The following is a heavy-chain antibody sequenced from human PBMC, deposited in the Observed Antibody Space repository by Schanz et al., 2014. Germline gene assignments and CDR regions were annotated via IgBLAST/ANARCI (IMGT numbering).Heavy chain of an antibody. D-gene: IGHD6-6*01. CDR3: GRHPPPYSSSPYYWYYGMDV. CDR2: ISNSGYTI. Sequence: QVQLVESGGGLVKPGGSLRLSCAASGFTFSDYYMNWIRQAPGKGLEWVSYISNSGYTIYYADSVKGRFTISRDNAKTSLVLQRNSRRAEDTAVYYCGRHPPPYSSSPYYWYYGMDVWGQGTTVTVSS. J-gene: IGHJ6*02. V-gene: IGHV3-11*01. CDR1: GFTFSDYY.